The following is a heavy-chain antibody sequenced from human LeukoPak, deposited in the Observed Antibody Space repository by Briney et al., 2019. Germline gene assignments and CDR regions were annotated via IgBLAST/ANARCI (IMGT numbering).Heavy chain of an antibody. V-gene: IGHV3-13*05. Sequence: GGSLILSCAASGFTFSSYDMHWVRQATGKGLEWVSAIDSAGDPYYPGSVKGRFTISRENAKNSLYLQMNSLTAGDTAVYYCARAYSSTWYDSPLDYWGQGTLVTVSS. CDR3: ARAYSSTWYDSPLDY. CDR2: IDSAGDP. J-gene: IGHJ4*02. CDR1: GFTFSSYD. D-gene: IGHD6-13*01.